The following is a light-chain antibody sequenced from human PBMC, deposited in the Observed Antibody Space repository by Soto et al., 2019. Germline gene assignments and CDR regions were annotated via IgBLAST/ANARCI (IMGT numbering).Light chain of an antibody. V-gene: IGKV3-20*01. J-gene: IGKJ5*01. Sequence: EIVLTQSPGTLSLSPGERATLSCRASQSLSGGYLAWFQQKPGQTPRLLIYSASNRATGIPDRFSGSGSGKVFTLTISRLEPEDFVVYYCQQNGSLPITFGQGTRLEIK. CDR2: SAS. CDR3: QQNGSLPIT. CDR1: QSLSGGY.